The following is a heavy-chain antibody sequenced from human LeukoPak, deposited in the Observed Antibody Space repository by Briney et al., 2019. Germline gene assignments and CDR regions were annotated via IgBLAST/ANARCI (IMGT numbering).Heavy chain of an antibody. CDR2: IYYSGST. D-gene: IGHD3-22*01. J-gene: IGHJ5*02. CDR1: GGAISSSSYY. CDR3: ARRYSSGYHPWFDP. Sequence: SETLSLTCTVSGGAISSSSYYWGWIRQPPGKGLEWIGSIYYSGSTYYNPSLKSRVTISVDTPKNQFSLKLSSVTAADTAVYYCARRYSSGYHPWFDPWGQGTLVTVSS. V-gene: IGHV4-39*01.